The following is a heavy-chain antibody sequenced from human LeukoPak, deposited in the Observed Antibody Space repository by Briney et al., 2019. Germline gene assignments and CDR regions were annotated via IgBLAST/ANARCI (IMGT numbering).Heavy chain of an antibody. Sequence: SETLSLTCTVSGYSISSGYYWGWIRQPPGKGLEWIGSIYHSGSTYNNPSLKSRVTISVDTSKNQFSLKLSSVTAADTAVYYCARDTISMRIFGVVIEAGFDPWGQGTLVTVSS. CDR1: GYSISSGYY. V-gene: IGHV4-38-2*02. D-gene: IGHD3-3*01. CDR3: ARDTISMRIFGVVIEAGFDP. CDR2: IYHSGST. J-gene: IGHJ5*02.